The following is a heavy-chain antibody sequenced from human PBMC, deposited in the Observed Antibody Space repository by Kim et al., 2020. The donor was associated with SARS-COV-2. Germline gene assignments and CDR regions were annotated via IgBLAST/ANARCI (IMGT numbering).Heavy chain of an antibody. V-gene: IGHV3-15*01. D-gene: IGHD2-2*01. Sequence: GGSLRLSCAASGFTFSNAWMSWVRQAPGKGLEWVGRIKSKTDGGTTDYAAPVKGRFTISRDDSKNTLYLQMNSLKTEDTAVYYCTTVPDCSSTSCYGFLRSLDYWGQGTLVTVSS. CDR3: TTVPDCSSTSCYGFLRSLDY. J-gene: IGHJ4*02. CDR2: IKSKTDGGTT. CDR1: GFTFSNAW.